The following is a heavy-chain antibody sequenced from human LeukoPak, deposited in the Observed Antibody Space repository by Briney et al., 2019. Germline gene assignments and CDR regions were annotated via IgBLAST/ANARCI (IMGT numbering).Heavy chain of an antibody. V-gene: IGHV3-53*05. D-gene: IGHD4/OR15-4a*01. CDR3: ARRAGAYSHPYDN. CDR1: GFTVTSNS. Sequence: GGSLRLSCTVSGFTVTSNSMSWVRQAPGKGLEWVSFIYSGSTHYSDSVKGRFTISRDNSKNTLYLQMNSLRAEDTAVYYCARRAGAYSHPYDNWGQGTLVTVSS. CDR2: IYSGST. J-gene: IGHJ4*02.